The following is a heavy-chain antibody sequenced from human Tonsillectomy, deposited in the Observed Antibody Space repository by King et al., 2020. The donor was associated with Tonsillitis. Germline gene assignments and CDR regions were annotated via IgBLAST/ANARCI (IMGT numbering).Heavy chain of an antibody. CDR1: GGSISSSSYY. CDR3: ARLKVWGYSYGSRGYFDY. Sequence: LQLQESGPGLVKPSETLSLTCTVSGGSISSSSYYWGWIRQPPGKGLEWIGSIYYSGSTYYNPSLKSRVTISVDTSQNQFSLKLSSVTAADTAVYYCARLKVWGYSYGSRGYFDYWGQGTLVTVSS. D-gene: IGHD5-18*01. J-gene: IGHJ4*02. V-gene: IGHV4-39*01. CDR2: IYYSGST.